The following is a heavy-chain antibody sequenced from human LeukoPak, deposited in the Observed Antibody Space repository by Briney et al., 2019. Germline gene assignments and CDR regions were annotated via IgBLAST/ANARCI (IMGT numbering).Heavy chain of an antibody. CDR3: ARVHYDILTGYSYFDY. D-gene: IGHD3-9*01. V-gene: IGHV1-18*01. Sequence: RASVKVSCKASGYTFTSYGISWVRQAPGQGLEWMGWISAYNDNTNYAQKLQGRVTITTDTSTSTAYMELRSLRSDDTAVYYCARVHYDILTGYSYFDYWGQGTLVTVSS. J-gene: IGHJ4*02. CDR2: ISAYNDNT. CDR1: GYTFTSYG.